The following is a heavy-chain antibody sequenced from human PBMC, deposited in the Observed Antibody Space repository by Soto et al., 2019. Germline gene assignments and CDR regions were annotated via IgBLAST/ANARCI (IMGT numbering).Heavy chain of an antibody. CDR3: ARDDSGYSGSHYIDYFNF. D-gene: IGHD1-26*01. J-gene: IGHJ4*02. CDR1: GKTFRNYA. CDR2: IQGGNDNT. Sequence: APVKGSCKASGKTFRNYAIHWVRQAPGQSREWMGWIQGGNDNTYYSQRFQGRLTFTRDTSPGTTYMELSSLTSEDTAIYYCARDDSGYSGSHYIDYFNFWGQGTLVTVSS. V-gene: IGHV1-3*01.